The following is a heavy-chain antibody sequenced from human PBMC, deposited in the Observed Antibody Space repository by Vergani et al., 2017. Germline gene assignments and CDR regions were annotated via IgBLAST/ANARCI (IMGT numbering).Heavy chain of an antibody. Sequence: QVHLVESGGGVVQPGRSLRLSCAASGFTFSSYGMHWVRQAPGKGLEWVAVIWYDGSNKYYADSVKGRFTISRDNSKNTLYLQMNSLRAEDTAVYYCARDSEARSSSWSNWFDPWGQGTLVTVSS. CDR2: IWYDGSNK. J-gene: IGHJ5*02. CDR1: GFTFSSYG. CDR3: ARDSEARSSSWSNWFDP. D-gene: IGHD6-6*01. V-gene: IGHV3-33*01.